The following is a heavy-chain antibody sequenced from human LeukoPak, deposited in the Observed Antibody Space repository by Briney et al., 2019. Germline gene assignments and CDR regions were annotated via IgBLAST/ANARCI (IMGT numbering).Heavy chain of an antibody. CDR2: VKRNADGATT. D-gene: IGHD5-24*01. CDR3: TTGYDASPHDGF. V-gene: IGHV3-15*01. J-gene: IGHJ4*02. CDR1: GFIFSGAW. Sequence: PGGSLRLSCAVSGFIFSGAWMNWVRQAPGKGLEWVGLVKRNADGATTDYAAPVKGRFTISRDDSQNTLSLQMHSLKAEDTGVYFCTTGYDASPHDGFWGQGTLVTVSS.